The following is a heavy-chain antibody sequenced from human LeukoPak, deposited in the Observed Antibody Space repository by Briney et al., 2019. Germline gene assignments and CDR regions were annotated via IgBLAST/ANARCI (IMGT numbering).Heavy chain of an antibody. J-gene: IGHJ6*03. CDR3: AREHSSSWTYYYYYYMDV. CDR2: ISAYNGNT. D-gene: IGHD6-13*01. V-gene: IGHV1-18*01. Sequence: GASVRVSCKASGYTFTSYGISWVRQAPGQGLEWMGWISAYNGNTNYAQKLQGRVTMTTDTSTSTAYMELRSLRSDDTAVYYCAREHSSSWTYYYYYYMDVWGKGTTVTVSS. CDR1: GYTFTSYG.